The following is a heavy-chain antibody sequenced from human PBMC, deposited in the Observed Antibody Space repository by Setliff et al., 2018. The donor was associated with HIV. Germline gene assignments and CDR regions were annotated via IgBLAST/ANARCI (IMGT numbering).Heavy chain of an antibody. D-gene: IGHD6-13*01. CDR3: ATGAETYSSSWEAYYMDV. V-gene: IGHV1-69-2*01. CDR1: GYTFTDYY. Sequence: VASVKVSCKSSGYTFTDYYIHWVQQAPGKGLEWMGRVDPEDGETIYAERFQGRVTITADTSTDTSYMELSSLRSEDTAVYYCATGAETYSSSWEAYYMDVWGKGTTVTVSS. CDR2: VDPEDGET. J-gene: IGHJ6*03.